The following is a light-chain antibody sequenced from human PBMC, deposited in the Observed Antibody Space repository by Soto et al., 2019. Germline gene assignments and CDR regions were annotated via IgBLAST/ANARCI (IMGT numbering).Light chain of an antibody. Sequence: IVMTQSPATLSVSTGERATLSCRASQSVFSSLAWYQQRPGQAPMLLIDGSATRATSIPDRFSGRWSGTEFTLTISSLQSEDAAVYYWQQYHSWQAFGQGTKVDIK. J-gene: IGKJ1*01. CDR2: GSA. V-gene: IGKV3-15*01. CDR1: QSVFSS. CDR3: QQYHSWQA.